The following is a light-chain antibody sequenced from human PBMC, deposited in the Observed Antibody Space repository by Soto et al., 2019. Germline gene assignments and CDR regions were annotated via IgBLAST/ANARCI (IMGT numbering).Light chain of an antibody. J-gene: IGKJ4*01. CDR2: DAS. CDR1: QSVSSY. CDR3: QQYFSTPLT. Sequence: EIVLTQSPATLSLSPGERATLSCRASQSVSSYLAWYQQKPGQAPRLLIYDASNRATGIPARFSGSGSGTDFTLTISSVQAADVAVYYCQQYFSTPLTFGGGTKVSIK. V-gene: IGKV3-11*01.